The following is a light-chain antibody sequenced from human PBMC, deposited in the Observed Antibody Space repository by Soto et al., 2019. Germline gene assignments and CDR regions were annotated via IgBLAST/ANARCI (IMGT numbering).Light chain of an antibody. CDR1: QSISHY. J-gene: IGKJ2*01. CDR3: HQYNSDST. Sequence: DIQMTQSPYSLSASVGDRVTITCRASQSISHYLAWYQHKPGKAPNLLIYDASTLEAGIPSRFSGSGSGTKFTLTISSLQPGDFATYYCHQYNSDSTFGQGTKLGIK. CDR2: DAS. V-gene: IGKV1-5*01.